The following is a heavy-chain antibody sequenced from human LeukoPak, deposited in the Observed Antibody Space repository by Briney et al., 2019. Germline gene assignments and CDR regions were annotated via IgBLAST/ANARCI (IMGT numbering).Heavy chain of an antibody. D-gene: IGHD1/OR15-1a*01. CDR3: AKGPLRRGTNWFDP. Sequence: GRSLRLSCAASGFTFSSYAMHWVRQAPGKGLEWVAVISYDGSNKYYADSVKGRFTISRDNSKNTLYLQMNSLRAEDTAVYYCAKGPLRRGTNWFDPWGQGTLVTVSS. J-gene: IGHJ5*02. V-gene: IGHV3-30-3*01. CDR1: GFTFSSYA. CDR2: ISYDGSNK.